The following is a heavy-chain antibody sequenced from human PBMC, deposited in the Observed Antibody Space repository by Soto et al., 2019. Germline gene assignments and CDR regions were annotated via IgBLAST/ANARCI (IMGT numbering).Heavy chain of an antibody. D-gene: IGHD3-16*02. CDR2: ISYDGSNK. J-gene: IGHJ6*02. CDR3: AKDFMITFGGVIVSYYYGMDV. CDR1: GFTFSSYG. Sequence: GGSLRLSCAASGFTFSSYGMHWVRQAPGKGLEWVAVISYDGSNKYYADSVKGRFTISRDNSKNTLYLQMNSLRAEDTAVYYCAKDFMITFGGVIVSYYYGMDVWGQGTTVTVSS. V-gene: IGHV3-30*18.